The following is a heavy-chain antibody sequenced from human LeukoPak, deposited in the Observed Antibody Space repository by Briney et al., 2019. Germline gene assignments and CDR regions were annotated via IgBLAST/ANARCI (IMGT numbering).Heavy chain of an antibody. V-gene: IGHV4-38-2*02. D-gene: IGHD1-26*01. Sequence: SETLSLTCTVSGGSISSGYYWGWIRQPPGKGLEWIGSIYHSGSTYSNPSLKSRVTISVDTSKNQFSLKLSSVTAADTAVYYCARDTVGATFPGAFDIWGRGTMVTVSS. J-gene: IGHJ3*02. CDR1: GGSISSGYY. CDR2: IYHSGST. CDR3: ARDTVGATFPGAFDI.